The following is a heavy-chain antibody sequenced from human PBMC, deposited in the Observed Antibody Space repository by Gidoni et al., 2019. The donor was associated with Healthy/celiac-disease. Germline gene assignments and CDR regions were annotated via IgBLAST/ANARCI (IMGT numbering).Heavy chain of an antibody. CDR3: AREMNSYYTSY. Sequence: QVQLHQWGAGLLKPSETLSLTCAVYGGSFSGFYCSWIRQPPGKGLEWIGEIKHSGSTNYNPSIKSRVTISVDMSKNQFSLKLTSVTAADTAVYYCAREMNSYYTSYWGQGTLVTVSS. V-gene: IGHV4-34*01. CDR1: GGSFSGFY. CDR2: IKHSGST. J-gene: IGHJ4*02. D-gene: IGHD3-3*01.